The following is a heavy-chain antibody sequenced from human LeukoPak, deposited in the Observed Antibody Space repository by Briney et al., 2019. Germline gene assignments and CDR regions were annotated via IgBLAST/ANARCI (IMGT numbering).Heavy chain of an antibody. Sequence: ASVKVSCKASGYTFTSYGISWVRQAPGQGLEWMGWISAYNGNTNYAQKLQGRVTMTTGTSTSTAYMELRSLRSDDTAVYYCASTELDYYYYYGMDVWGQGTTVTVSS. J-gene: IGHJ6*02. V-gene: IGHV1-18*01. CDR1: GYTFTSYG. CDR2: ISAYNGNT. D-gene: IGHD6-6*01. CDR3: ASTELDYYYYYGMDV.